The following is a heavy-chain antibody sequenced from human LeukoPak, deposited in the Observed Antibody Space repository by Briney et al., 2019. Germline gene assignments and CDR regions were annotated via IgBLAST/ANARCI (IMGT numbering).Heavy chain of an antibody. Sequence: PSETLSLTCTVSGGSLSSYYWSWIRQPPGKGLEWIGYIYYSGSTNYNPSLKSRVTISVDTSKNQFSLKLSSVTAADTAVYYCARHRLTVDTYYDFWSGYSTGWFDPWGQGTLVTVSS. CDR1: GGSLSSYY. D-gene: IGHD3-3*01. CDR3: ARHRLTVDTYYDFWSGYSTGWFDP. CDR2: IYYSGST. V-gene: IGHV4-59*08. J-gene: IGHJ5*02.